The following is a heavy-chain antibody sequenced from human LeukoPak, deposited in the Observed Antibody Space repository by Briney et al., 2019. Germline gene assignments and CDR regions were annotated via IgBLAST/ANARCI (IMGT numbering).Heavy chain of an antibody. D-gene: IGHD2-15*01. J-gene: IGHJ6*02. CDR2: ISEGVYT. Sequence: GASLRLSCAASGFTFNNYAMTWVRRAPGKGFEWVSSISEGVYTYYADSVEGRFTTSRDNTQNTVYLQMNSLRVEDTAVYYCAKSSGEYIPDYYYYAMDVWGQGTTVTVSS. CDR3: AKSSGEYIPDYYYYAMDV. CDR1: GFTFNNYA. V-gene: IGHV3-23*01.